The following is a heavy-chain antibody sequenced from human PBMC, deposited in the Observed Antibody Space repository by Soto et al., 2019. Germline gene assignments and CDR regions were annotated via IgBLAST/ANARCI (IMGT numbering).Heavy chain of an antibody. V-gene: IGHV5-51*01. CDR3: ARQRSPEAAIGAFDI. Sequence: GESLKISCKGSGYSFTSHWIGWVRQMPGKGLECMGIIYPGDSDTRNSPSFQGQVTISADKSINTAYLQWSSLKASDTAMYYCARQRSPEAAIGAFDIWGQGTMVTVSS. CDR1: GYSFTSHW. D-gene: IGHD2-2*02. CDR2: IYPGDSDT. J-gene: IGHJ3*02.